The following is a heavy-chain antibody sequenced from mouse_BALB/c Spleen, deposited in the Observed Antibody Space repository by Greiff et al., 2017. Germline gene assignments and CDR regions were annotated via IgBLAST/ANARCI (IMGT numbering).Heavy chain of an antibody. Sequence: LQQSGGGLVQPGGSMKLSCVASGFTFSNYWMNWVRQSPEKGLEWVAEIRLKSNNYATHYAESVKGRFTISRDDSKSSVYLQMNNLRAEDTGIYYCTRTPYFDYWGQGTTLTVSS. CDR3: TRTPYFDY. CDR2: IRLKSNNYAT. V-gene: IGHV6-6*02. CDR1: GFTFSNYW. J-gene: IGHJ2*01.